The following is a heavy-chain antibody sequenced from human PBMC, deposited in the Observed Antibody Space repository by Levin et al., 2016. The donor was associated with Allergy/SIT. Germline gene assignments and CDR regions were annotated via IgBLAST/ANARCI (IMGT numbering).Heavy chain of an antibody. V-gene: IGHV3-48*01. CDR3: ASLDPRLRFRGYYLDY. CDR2: ISSSGYAI. D-gene: IGHD3-16*01. Sequence: GESLKISCAASGFTFSTYSMNWVRQAPGKGLEWLSYISSSGYAIYYADSVKGRFTISRDDARNSLYLQMNSLRAEDTAVYYCASLDPRLRFRGYYLDYWGQGTLVTVSS. CDR1: GFTFSTYS. J-gene: IGHJ4*02.